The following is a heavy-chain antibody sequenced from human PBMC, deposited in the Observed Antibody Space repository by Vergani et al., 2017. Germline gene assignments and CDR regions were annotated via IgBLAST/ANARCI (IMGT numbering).Heavy chain of an antibody. J-gene: IGHJ5*02. CDR3: AGDTHSWQRADR. D-gene: IGHD6-13*01. Sequence: QAQLQESGPGLVKPSETLSLTCHVFGVSVTDYNCNWIRQAPGKGLEWIGSLSTTGGATHASHNPFLKSRVSISVDTSKRQFSLRLTSVTAAESAIYYCAGDTHSWQRADRWGQGLLVSVSS. CDR2: LSTTGGA. V-gene: IGHV4-59*02. CDR1: GVSVTDYN.